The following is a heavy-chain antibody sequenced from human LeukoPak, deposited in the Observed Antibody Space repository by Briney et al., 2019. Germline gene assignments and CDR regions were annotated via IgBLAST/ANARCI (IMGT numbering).Heavy chain of an antibody. CDR1: GGSISRSDHY. D-gene: IGHD6-13*01. Sequence: SETLSLTCSVSGGSISRSDHYWSWIRQPPGKGLEWIGNIYYNGITYYNPSLKSRVTISVDTSKNQFSLKLSSVTAADTAVYYCARDRIAAAGPGPRYYYYYGMDVWGQGTTVTVSS. V-gene: IGHV4-30-4*02. CDR3: ARDRIAAAGPGPRYYYYYGMDV. J-gene: IGHJ6*02. CDR2: IYYNGIT.